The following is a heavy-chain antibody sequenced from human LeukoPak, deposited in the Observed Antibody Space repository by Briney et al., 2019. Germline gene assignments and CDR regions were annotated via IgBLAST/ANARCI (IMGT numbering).Heavy chain of an antibody. Sequence: GRSLRLSCAASGFTFSSYAMHWVRQAPGKGLEWVAVISYDGSNKYYADSVKGRFTISRDNSKNTLYLQMNSLRAEDTAVYYCAKEGRLAVAAPFDYWGQGTLVTVSS. CDR3: AKEGRLAVAAPFDY. J-gene: IGHJ4*02. CDR2: ISYDGSNK. V-gene: IGHV3-30-3*01. CDR1: GFTFSSYA. D-gene: IGHD6-19*01.